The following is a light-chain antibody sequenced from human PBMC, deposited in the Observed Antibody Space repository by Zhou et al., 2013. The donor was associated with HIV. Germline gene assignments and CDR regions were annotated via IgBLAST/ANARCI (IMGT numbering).Light chain of an antibody. CDR3: QQRET. V-gene: IGKV3D-15*01. J-gene: IGKJ3*01. Sequence: EIVMTQSPDTLSVSPGERATLSCRASQSVATNLAWYQQRLGQAPRLLIYDASTRANGIPARFSGSGSGTDFTLIISSLEPEDFAVYYCQQRETFGPGT. CDR1: QSVATN. CDR2: DAS.